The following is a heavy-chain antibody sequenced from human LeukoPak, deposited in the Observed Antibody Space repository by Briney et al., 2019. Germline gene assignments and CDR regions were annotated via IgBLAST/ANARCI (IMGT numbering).Heavy chain of an antibody. CDR3: TTRTTTTIY. CDR1: HFTFTNRW. V-gene: IGHV3-15*07. CDR2: IASNTDGGTT. D-gene: IGHD1-7*01. Sequence: GGSLRLSCAASHFTFTNRWMNWVRQAPGKGLEWVGRIASNTDGGTTDYAAPVKGRFTISRDDSKNALYLQMNSLKTEDTALYYCTTRTTTTIYWGQGTLVTVSS. J-gene: IGHJ4*02.